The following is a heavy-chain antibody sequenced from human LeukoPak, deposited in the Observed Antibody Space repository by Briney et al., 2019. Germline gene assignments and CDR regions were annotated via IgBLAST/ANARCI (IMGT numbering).Heavy chain of an antibody. CDR1: GFSISNSA. CDR3: AKGAYDTLRWATDY. D-gene: IGHD3-9*01. J-gene: IGHJ4*02. Sequence: GSLRLSCAASGFSISNSAMSWVRQAPGKGLEWVSLIIASSGSTFYADSVKGRFTISRDNSKNTLFLQMNSLRAEDTAVYYCAKGAYDTLRWATDYWGQGTLVTVSS. CDR2: IIASSGST. V-gene: IGHV3-23*01.